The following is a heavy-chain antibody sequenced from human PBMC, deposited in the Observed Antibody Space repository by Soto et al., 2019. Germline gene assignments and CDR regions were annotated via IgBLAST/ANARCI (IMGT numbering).Heavy chain of an antibody. CDR1: GFSFSTSA. CDR3: ARDGDDGGWCGAAC. J-gene: IGHJ4*02. Sequence: QEQLVESGGGVVQPGRSLRLSCAASGFSFSTSAMHWVRQPPGKGLEWVAVMAYDGSNKFYADSVKGRFTISRDNSHNTLYLQMNSLKPDDTAVYYCARDGDDGGWCGAACWGQGTRVSVSS. V-gene: IGHV3-30-3*01. CDR2: MAYDGSNK. D-gene: IGHD6-19*01.